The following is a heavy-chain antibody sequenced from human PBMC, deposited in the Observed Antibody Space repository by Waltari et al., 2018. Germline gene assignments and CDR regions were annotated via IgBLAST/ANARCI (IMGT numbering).Heavy chain of an antibody. CDR3: ATNLQAAEGMDS. CDR2: IYSTGTP. Sequence: QVQLQESGPSLVKPSETLSLTCTVSGRSIRNHYWNWIRQPAGRGLEWIGRIYSTGTPNFNPSLKGRVTMSVGTSKNHFSLSLTSLTAADTALYYCATNLQAAEGMDSWGQGTLVFVSS. D-gene: IGHD6-13*01. V-gene: IGHV4-4*07. J-gene: IGHJ4*02. CDR1: GRSIRNHY.